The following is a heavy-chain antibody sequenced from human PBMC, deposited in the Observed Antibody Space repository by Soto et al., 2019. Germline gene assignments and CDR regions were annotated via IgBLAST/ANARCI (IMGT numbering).Heavy chain of an antibody. CDR1: GGALKIACY. D-gene: IGHD3-16*01. CDR2: YFHEWST. CDR3: ARLVYDYPSSYMYLDF. J-gene: IGHJ4*02. V-gene: IGHV4-34*12. Sequence: SWTPSIICAGCGGALKIACYWIWLPQSTQLERVGRAEYFHEWSTDYYLSLERRVAVSLDTSKNQFSLHLTSVTAEDTAVYYCARLVYDYPSSYMYLDFWGPGTLVTVSS.